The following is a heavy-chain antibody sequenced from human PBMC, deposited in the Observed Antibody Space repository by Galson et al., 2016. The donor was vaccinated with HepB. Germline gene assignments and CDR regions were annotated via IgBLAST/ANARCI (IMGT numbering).Heavy chain of an antibody. CDR2: IHHSGST. CDR1: GGSISGGGYY. J-gene: IGHJ6*02. CDR3: ATAKLWDYQYATDV. V-gene: IGHV4-31*03. D-gene: IGHD1-7*01. Sequence: TLSLTCTVSGGSISGGGYYWSWIRQHPGKGLEWIGYIHHSGSTYYNPSLTSRLVMSVDTSKSQFSLRLSSVSAADTAVYYCATAKLWDYQYATDVWGQGTTVTVSS.